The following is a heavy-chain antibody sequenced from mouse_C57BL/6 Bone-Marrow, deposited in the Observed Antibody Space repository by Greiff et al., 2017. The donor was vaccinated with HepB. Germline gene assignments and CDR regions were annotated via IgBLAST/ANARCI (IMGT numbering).Heavy chain of an antibody. V-gene: IGHV5-9-1*02. CDR1: GFTFSSYA. J-gene: IGHJ1*03. D-gene: IGHD1-1*01. Sequence: EVQWVESGEGLVKPGGSLKLSCAASGFTFSSYAMSWVRQTPEKRLEWVAYISSGGDYIYYADTVKGRFTISRDNARNTLYLQMSSLKSEDTAMYYCTREDWIITTVVATNFDVWGTGTTVTVSS. CDR3: TREDWIITTVVATNFDV. CDR2: ISSGGDYI.